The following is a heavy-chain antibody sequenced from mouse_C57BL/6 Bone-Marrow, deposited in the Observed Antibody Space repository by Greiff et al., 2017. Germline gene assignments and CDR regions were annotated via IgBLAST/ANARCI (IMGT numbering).Heavy chain of an antibody. Sequence: LMESGAELVRPGASVKLSCTASGFNIKDDYMHWVKQRPEQGLEWIGWIYPENGDTEYAPKFQGKATITADTSSNTAHLQLSSLTSEDTAVYYCTACDYEWFAYWGQGTLVTVSA. CDR3: TACDYEWFAY. D-gene: IGHD1-1*01. CDR1: GFNIKDDY. V-gene: IGHV14-4*01. J-gene: IGHJ3*01. CDR2: IYPENGDT.